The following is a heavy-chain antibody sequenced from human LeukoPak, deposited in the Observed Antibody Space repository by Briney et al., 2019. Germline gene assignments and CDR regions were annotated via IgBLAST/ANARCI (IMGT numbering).Heavy chain of an antibody. CDR3: ARDWELGH. CDR1: GGSISIYY. V-gene: IGHV4-59*01. J-gene: IGHJ5*02. D-gene: IGHD1-1*01. Sequence: SETLSLICTVSGGSISIYYWNWIRQPPGKGLEWIGNIQYSGSTNYNPSLKSRVTILLDTSKNQFSLKLNSVTAADTAVYYCARDWELGHWGQGTLVTVS. CDR2: IQYSGST.